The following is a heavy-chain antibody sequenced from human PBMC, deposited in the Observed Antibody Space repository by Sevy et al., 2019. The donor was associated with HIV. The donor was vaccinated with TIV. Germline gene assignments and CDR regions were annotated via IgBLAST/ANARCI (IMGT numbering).Heavy chain of an antibody. J-gene: IGHJ6*02. CDR2: IKYDGSAK. CDR3: GRDTVRMGMDV. V-gene: IGHV3-7*01. CDR1: GFTFSSHW. D-gene: IGHD2-8*01. Sequence: GGSLRLSCVVSGFTFSSHWMSWVRQAPGKGLEWVANIKYDGSAKYYVDSVKGRFTISRDNAKNSLSLQMNSLRAEDTAVYYCGRDTVRMGMDVWGQGTTVTVS.